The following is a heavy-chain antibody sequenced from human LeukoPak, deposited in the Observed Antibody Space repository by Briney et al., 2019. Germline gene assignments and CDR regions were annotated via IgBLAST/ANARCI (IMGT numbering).Heavy chain of an antibody. CDR3: ARDKARWLQSPRPYYFDY. CDR1: GFTFSSYA. J-gene: IGHJ4*02. V-gene: IGHV3-30-3*01. CDR2: ISYDGSNK. D-gene: IGHD5-24*01. Sequence: GGSLRLSCAASGFTFSSYAMHWVRQAPGKGLEWVAVISYDGSNKYYADSVKGRFTISRDNSKNTLYLQMNSLRAEDTAVYYCARDKARWLQSPRPYYFDYWGQGTLVTVSS.